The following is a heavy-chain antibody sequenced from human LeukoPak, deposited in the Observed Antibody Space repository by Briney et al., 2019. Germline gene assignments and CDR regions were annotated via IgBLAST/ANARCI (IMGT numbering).Heavy chain of an antibody. CDR1: GGSISSGSYF. CDR3: ARDYKKLLWFGESSNWFDP. J-gene: IGHJ5*02. D-gene: IGHD3-10*01. V-gene: IGHV4-61*02. CDR2: IYTSGNT. Sequence: PSETLSLTCTVSGGSISSGSYFWSWIRQPAGKGLEWIGRIYTSGNTNYNPSLKSRVIISFDTSKNQFSLKLSSVTAADTAVYYCARDYKKLLWFGESSNWFDPWGQGTLVTVSS.